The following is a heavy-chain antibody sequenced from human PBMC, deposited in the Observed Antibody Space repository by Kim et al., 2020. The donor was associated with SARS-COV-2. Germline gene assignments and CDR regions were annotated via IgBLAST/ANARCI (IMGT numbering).Heavy chain of an antibody. CDR2: ISVYNSEI. D-gene: IGHD1-7*01. Sequence: ASVKVSCKASGYVFSNYGISWFRQAPGQGLEWMGWISVYNSEIKYAQNMEGRLSLTTDTATDTAYMEMMSLTSDDTAIYFCAKDTPALGRPEAGTLSPHRYYYFYGMDVWGQGTRVTVSS. CDR3: AKDTPALGRPEAGTLSPHRYYYFYGMDV. V-gene: IGHV1-18*04. CDR1: GYVFSNYG. J-gene: IGHJ6*02.